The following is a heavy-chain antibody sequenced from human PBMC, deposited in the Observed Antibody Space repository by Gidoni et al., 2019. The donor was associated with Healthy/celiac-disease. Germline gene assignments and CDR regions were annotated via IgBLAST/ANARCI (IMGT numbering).Heavy chain of an antibody. J-gene: IGHJ6*02. CDR2: INHSGST. V-gene: IGHV4-34*01. D-gene: IGHD3-3*01. CDR3: ARGVLYDFWSGYYHPPDYGMDV. Sequence: QVQLQQRGAGLSKPPELLSLTCAVYGGSFSGYYWRWSRQPPGKGLEWIGEINHSGSTNYNPSLKGRVTISVDTSKNQFSLKLSSVTAADTAVYYCARGVLYDFWSGYYHPPDYGMDVWGQGTTVTVSS. CDR1: GGSFSGYY.